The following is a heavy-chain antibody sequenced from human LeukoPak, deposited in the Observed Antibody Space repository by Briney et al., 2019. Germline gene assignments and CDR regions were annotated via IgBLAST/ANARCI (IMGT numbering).Heavy chain of an antibody. CDR2: IYSGGST. D-gene: IGHD3-10*01. CDR1: GFTVSSTY. Sequence: GGSLRLSCAASGFTVSSTYMSWVRQAPGKGLEWVSVIYSGGSTYYSDSVKGRFTISRDNSKNTLYLQMNSLRAEDTAVYYCAKVHGSGSYYSDYWGQGTLVTVSS. CDR3: AKVHGSGSYYSDY. J-gene: IGHJ4*02. V-gene: IGHV3-66*02.